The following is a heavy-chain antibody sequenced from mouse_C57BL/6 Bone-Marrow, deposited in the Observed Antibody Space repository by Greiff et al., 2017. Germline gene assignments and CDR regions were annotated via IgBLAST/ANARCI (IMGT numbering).Heavy chain of an antibody. J-gene: IGHJ3*01. CDR3: ARNDGYWAWFAY. D-gene: IGHD2-3*01. CDR2: IYPGSGST. Sequence: QVQLQQPGAELVKPGASVKMSCKASGYTFTSYWITWVKQRPGQGLEWIGDIYPGSGSTNYNEKFKSKATLTVDTSSSTAYMQLSSLTSEDSAVYYCARNDGYWAWFAYWGQGTLVTVSA. CDR1: GYTFTSYW. V-gene: IGHV1-55*01.